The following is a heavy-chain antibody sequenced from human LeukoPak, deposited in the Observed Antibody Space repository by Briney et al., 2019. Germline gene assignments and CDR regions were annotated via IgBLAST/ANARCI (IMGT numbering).Heavy chain of an antibody. D-gene: IGHD3-3*01. Sequence: PSETLSLTCAVYGGSFSGYYWSWIRQPPGKGLEWIGEINHSGSTNYNPSLKSRVTISVDTSKNQFSLKLSSVTAADTAVYYCARASYYDFWSGYYTGMDVWGQGTTVTVSS. J-gene: IGHJ6*02. CDR3: ARASYYDFWSGYYTGMDV. CDR1: GGSFSGYY. V-gene: IGHV4-34*01. CDR2: INHSGST.